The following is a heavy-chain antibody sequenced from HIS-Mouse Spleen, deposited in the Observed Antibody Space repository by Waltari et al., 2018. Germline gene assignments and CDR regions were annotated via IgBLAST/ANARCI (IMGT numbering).Heavy chain of an antibody. J-gene: IGHJ4*02. CDR3: ARDYSNYLYYFDY. CDR1: GGSFSGYY. V-gene: IGHV4-34*01. CDR2: INHSGST. D-gene: IGHD4-4*01. Sequence: QVQLQQWGAGLLKPSETLSLTCAVYGGSFSGYYWIWIRQPPGKGLEWIGEINHSGSTNYNPSLKSRVTISVDTSKNQFSLKLSSVTAADTAVYYCARDYSNYLYYFDYWGQGTLVTVSS.